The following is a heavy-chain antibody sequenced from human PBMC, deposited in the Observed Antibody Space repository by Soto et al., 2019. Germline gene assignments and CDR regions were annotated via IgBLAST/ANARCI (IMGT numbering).Heavy chain of an antibody. CDR2: IYWDDDK. CDR1: GFSLSTSGVG. D-gene: IGHD3-3*01. V-gene: IGHV2-5*02. CDR3: AHRTYYDFWSGPGGGFDP. Sequence: SGPTLVKPTQTLTLTCTFSGFSLSTSGVGVGWIRQPPGKALEWLALIYWDDDKRYSPSLKSRLTITKDTSKNQVVLTMTNMDPVDTATYYCAHRTYYDFWSGPGGGFDPWGQGTLVTVSS. J-gene: IGHJ5*02.